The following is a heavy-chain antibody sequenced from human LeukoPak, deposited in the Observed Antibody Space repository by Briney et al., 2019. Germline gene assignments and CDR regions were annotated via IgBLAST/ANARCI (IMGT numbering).Heavy chain of an antibody. V-gene: IGHV4-39*01. D-gene: IGHD6-19*01. J-gene: IGHJ4*02. CDR1: DGSISRSTYY. Sequence: SETLSLTCTVSDGSISRSTYYWGWIRQPPGKGLEWVGTIYYSGSTYYNPSLKSRVTISMDSSTNQFSLKLSSVTAADTAVYYGARQFSGWYSSDHWAQGTRVTVSS. CDR3: ARQFSGWYSSDH. CDR2: IYYSGST.